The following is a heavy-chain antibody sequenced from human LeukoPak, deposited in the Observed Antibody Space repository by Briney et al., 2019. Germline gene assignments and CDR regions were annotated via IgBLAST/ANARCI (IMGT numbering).Heavy chain of an antibody. CDR2: ISLSVDDT. Sequence: GRSLRLPWAASASNFSNYSISSVRQLPRKGLGWVSAISLSVDDTYYADSVKGRLTISRDNSKNTLSLQMNSLRAEDTAVYYCAKMWIQLWSSGGDFDYRGRGILVSVSS. CDR1: ASNFSNYS. V-gene: IGHV3-23*01. D-gene: IGHD5-18*01. J-gene: IGHJ4*02. CDR3: AKMWIQLWSSGGDFDY.